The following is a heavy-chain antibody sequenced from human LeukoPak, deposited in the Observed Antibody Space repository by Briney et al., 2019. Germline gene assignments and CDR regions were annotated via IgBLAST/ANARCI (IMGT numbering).Heavy chain of an antibody. CDR2: GNPSGGST. CDR3: AKGGVAGTFDY. CDR1: GYTFTSNY. V-gene: IGHV1-46*01. J-gene: IGHJ4*02. D-gene: IGHD6-19*01. Sequence: GASVKVSCKASGYTFTSNYIHWVRQAPGQGLEWMGLGNPSGGSTTYAQMFQGRVTMTRDTSTSTVYLELSSLRSEDTAVYYCAKGGVAGTFDYWGQGTQVTVSS.